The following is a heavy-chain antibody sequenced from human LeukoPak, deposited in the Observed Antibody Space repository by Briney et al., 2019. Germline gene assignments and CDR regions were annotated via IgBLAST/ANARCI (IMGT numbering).Heavy chain of an antibody. J-gene: IGHJ3*02. D-gene: IGHD3-22*01. Sequence: PSETLSLTCTVSGGSISSYYRSWIRQPPGKGLEWIGYIYYSGSTNYNPSLKSRVTISVDTSKNQFSLKLSSVTAADTAVYYCARSEVTYYYDSSGYSNAFDIWGQGTMVTVSS. CDR2: IYYSGST. CDR1: GGSISSYY. V-gene: IGHV4-59*01. CDR3: ARSEVTYYYDSSGYSNAFDI.